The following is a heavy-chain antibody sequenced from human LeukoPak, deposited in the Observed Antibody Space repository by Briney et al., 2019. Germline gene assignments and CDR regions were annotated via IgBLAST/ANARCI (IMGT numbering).Heavy chain of an antibody. J-gene: IGHJ5*02. CDR1: GYTFTGYY. Sequence: GASVKVSCKASGYTFTGYYMHWVRQAPGQGLEWMGWINPNSGGTNYAQKFQGRVTMTRDTSISTAYMELSRLRSDDTAVYYCARDEGYYYGSGSLGTRFDPWGQGTLVTVSS. CDR3: ARDEGYYYGSGSLGTRFDP. D-gene: IGHD3-10*01. CDR2: INPNSGGT. V-gene: IGHV1-2*02.